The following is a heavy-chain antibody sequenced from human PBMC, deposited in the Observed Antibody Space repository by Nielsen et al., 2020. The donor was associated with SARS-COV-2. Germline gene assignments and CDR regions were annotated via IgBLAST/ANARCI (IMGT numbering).Heavy chain of an antibody. CDR2: IKLDGSEK. CDR3: ARVGSYGDPEYLDY. V-gene: IGHV3-7*01. CDR1: GFTFSSHA. Sequence: GESLKISCAGSGFTFSSHAMTWVRQAPGKGLEWVGNIKLDGSEKYYVDSVKGRFTVSRDNARNTLYLQMNSLRVEDTAVYYCARVGSYGDPEYLDYWGQGALVTVSS. J-gene: IGHJ4*02. D-gene: IGHD4/OR15-4a*01.